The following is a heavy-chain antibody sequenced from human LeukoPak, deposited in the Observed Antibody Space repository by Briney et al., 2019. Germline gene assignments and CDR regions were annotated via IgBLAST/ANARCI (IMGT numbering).Heavy chain of an antibody. CDR3: AKDPYSSSSWVY. V-gene: IGHV3-30-3*01. J-gene: IGHJ4*02. D-gene: IGHD6-6*01. CDR1: GFAFSSYA. Sequence: GGSLRLSCAASGFAFSSYAMHWVRQAPGKGLEWVAVISSDRSDKYYADSVKGRFTISRDNSNNTLYLQMTSLRPEDTAVYYCAKDPYSSSSWVYWGQGTLVTVSS. CDR2: ISSDRSDK.